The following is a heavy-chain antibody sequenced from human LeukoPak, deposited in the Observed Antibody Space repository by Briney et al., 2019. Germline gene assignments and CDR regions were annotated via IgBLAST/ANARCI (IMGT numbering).Heavy chain of an antibody. D-gene: IGHD6-19*01. CDR2: IIPIFGTA. Sequence: GASVKVSCKASGGTFSSYAISWVRQAPGQGLEWMGGIIPIFGTANYAQKFQGRVTITADESTSTAYMELSSLRSEDTAVYYCAIAPTPVAGKGGYSYFGMDVWGQGTTVTVSS. V-gene: IGHV1-69*13. CDR3: AIAPTPVAGKGGYSYFGMDV. CDR1: GGTFSSYA. J-gene: IGHJ6*02.